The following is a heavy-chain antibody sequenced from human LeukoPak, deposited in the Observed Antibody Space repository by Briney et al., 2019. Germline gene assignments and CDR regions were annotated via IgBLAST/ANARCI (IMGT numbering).Heavy chain of an antibody. CDR3: ARHVVGYSYGHYFDY. V-gene: IGHV1-3*01. Sequence: VASVKVSCKASGYTFTSYAMHWVRQAPGQRLEWMGWINAGNGNTKYSQKFQGRVTITRDTSASTAYMELSSLRSEDTAVYYCARHVVGYSYGHYFDYWGQGTLVTVSS. CDR2: INAGNGNT. J-gene: IGHJ4*02. CDR1: GYTFTSYA. D-gene: IGHD5-18*01.